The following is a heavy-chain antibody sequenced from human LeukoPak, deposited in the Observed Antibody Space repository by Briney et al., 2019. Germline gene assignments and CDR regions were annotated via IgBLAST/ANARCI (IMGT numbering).Heavy chain of an antibody. V-gene: IGHV3-30*02. CDR3: ARDFDRAMVKEMYYYYYMDV. D-gene: IGHD5-18*01. CDR2: IRYAGSNK. CDR1: GFTFSSYA. J-gene: IGHJ6*03. Sequence: GGSLRLSCAASGFTFSSYAMHWVRQAPGKGLEWVAFIRYAGSNKYYADSVKGRFTISRDNSKNTLYLQINSLRAEDTAVYYCARDFDRAMVKEMYYYYYMDVWGKGTTVTISS.